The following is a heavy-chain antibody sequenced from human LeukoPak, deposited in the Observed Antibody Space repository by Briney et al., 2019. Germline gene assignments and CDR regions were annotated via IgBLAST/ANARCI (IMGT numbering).Heavy chain of an antibody. CDR2: IKPDGDTT. J-gene: IGHJ4*02. V-gene: IGHV3-7*01. CDR3: SRGPSTTLTTF. Sequence: GGSLRLSCTAPGFSFNTYWMTWVRQAPGKGLEWVANIKPDGDTTNYLDSVKGRSTISRDNAKSSLHLQMNGLTAEDTAVYYCSRGPSTTLTTFWGQGTMVTVSS. CDR1: GFSFNTYW. D-gene: IGHD4-17*01.